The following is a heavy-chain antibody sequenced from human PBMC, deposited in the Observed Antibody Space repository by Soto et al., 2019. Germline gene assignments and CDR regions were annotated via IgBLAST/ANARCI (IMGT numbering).Heavy chain of an antibody. D-gene: IGHD2-2*02. Sequence: GGSLRLSCAAAGFTFRNYAMSWVRQAPGKGLEWASAISRSGGTSYYADSVKGRFTISRDNAKNTLYLQMDNLRAEDTAVYYCARGDCSAAGCYIHYYYGMDVWGQGTTVTVSS. CDR2: ISRSGGTS. V-gene: IGHV3-23*01. CDR1: GFTFRNYA. CDR3: ARGDCSAAGCYIHYYYGMDV. J-gene: IGHJ6*02.